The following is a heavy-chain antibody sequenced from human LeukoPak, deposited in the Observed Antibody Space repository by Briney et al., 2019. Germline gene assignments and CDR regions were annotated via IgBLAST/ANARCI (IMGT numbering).Heavy chain of an antibody. CDR1: GYTFTVYY. CDR2: INPNSGGT. Sequence: ASVKVSCTASGYTFTVYYMHWVRQAPGQGLEWMGWINPNSGGTNYAQKFQGWVTMTRDTSISTAYMELSRLRSDDTAVYYCASGEVGATLSFDYWGQGTLVTVSS. J-gene: IGHJ4*02. CDR3: ASGEVGATLSFDY. D-gene: IGHD1-26*01. V-gene: IGHV1-2*04.